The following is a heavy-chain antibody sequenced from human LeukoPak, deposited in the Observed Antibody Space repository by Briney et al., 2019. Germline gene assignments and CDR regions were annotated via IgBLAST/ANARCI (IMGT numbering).Heavy chain of an antibody. Sequence: GGSLRLSCAASGFTFSNAWMSWVRQAPGKGLEWVANIKQDGSEKYYVDSVKGRFTISRDNAKNSLYLQMNSLRAEDTAVYYCARVLLWFGELSHFDYWGQGTLVTVSS. CDR3: ARVLLWFGELSHFDY. J-gene: IGHJ4*02. V-gene: IGHV3-7*04. CDR2: IKQDGSEK. CDR1: GFTFSNAW. D-gene: IGHD3-10*01.